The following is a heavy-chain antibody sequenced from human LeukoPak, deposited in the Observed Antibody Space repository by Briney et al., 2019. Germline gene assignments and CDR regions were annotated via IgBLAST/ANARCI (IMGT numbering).Heavy chain of an antibody. CDR2: INWNGGSS. Sequence: SGGSLRLSCAASGFAFYDHGLSWVRQGPGKGLEWICGINWNGGSSIYADSVKGRFTISRDNAKSTLFLQMNSLGAEDTASYHCARARGSGWYFAFDIWGQGTMVTVSS. CDR3: ARARGSGWYFAFDI. V-gene: IGHV3-20*01. CDR1: GFAFYDHG. D-gene: IGHD6-19*01. J-gene: IGHJ3*02.